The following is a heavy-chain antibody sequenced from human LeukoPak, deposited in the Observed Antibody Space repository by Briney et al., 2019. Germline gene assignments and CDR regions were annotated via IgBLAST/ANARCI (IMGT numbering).Heavy chain of an antibody. J-gene: IGHJ4*02. CDR1: GYTFTGYY. D-gene: IGHD3-16*01. V-gene: IGHV1-2*02. Sequence: ASVKVSCKGSGYTFTGYYMHWVRQAPGQGLEWMAWINPNSGATKYAQKFQGRVTVTRDTSISTAYMELSSLESNDTAVYYCARDLMTTPTWDFDYWGQGTLVSVSS. CDR2: INPNSGAT. CDR3: ARDLMTTPTWDFDY.